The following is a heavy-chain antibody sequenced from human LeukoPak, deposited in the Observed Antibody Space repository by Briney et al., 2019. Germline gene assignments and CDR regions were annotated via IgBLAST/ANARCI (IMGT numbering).Heavy chain of an antibody. CDR3: ARVQRGEMATFDY. D-gene: IGHD5-24*01. CDR1: GFTFSNAW. V-gene: IGHV3-21*01. J-gene: IGHJ4*02. Sequence: GGSLRLSCAASGFTFSNAWMSWVRQAPGKGLEWVSSISSTSTYIHYADSLKGRFTISRDNARNSLYLQINSLRVEDTAVYYCARVQRGEMATFDYWGQGTLVTVSS. CDR2: ISSTSTYI.